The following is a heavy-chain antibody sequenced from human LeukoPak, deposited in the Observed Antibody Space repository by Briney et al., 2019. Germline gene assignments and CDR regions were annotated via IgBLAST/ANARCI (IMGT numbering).Heavy chain of an antibody. V-gene: IGHV1-18*01. CDR3: ARDGTSTDDY. D-gene: IGHD2-2*01. Sequence: ASVKVSCNTSGYTFSNFGINWVRQAPGQGLEWMGWISGNNDNPNYGQKFQGRFTVTTDSSTSTAYMELRNLRFDDTAVYYCARDGTSTDDYWGQGTLVTVSS. CDR1: GYTFSNFG. J-gene: IGHJ4*02. CDR2: ISGNNDNP.